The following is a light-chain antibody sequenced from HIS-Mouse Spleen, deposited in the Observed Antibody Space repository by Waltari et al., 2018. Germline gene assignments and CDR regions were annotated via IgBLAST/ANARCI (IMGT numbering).Light chain of an antibody. CDR2: DVS. Sequence: QSALTQPRSVSGSPGQSVTISCTGTSSDVGGYNYVPWSQQHPGKPPKLMIYDVSKRPSGVPDRFSGSKSGNTASLTISGLQAEDEADYYCCSYAGSYTFEVVFGGGTKLTVL. J-gene: IGLJ2*01. CDR3: CSYAGSYTFEVV. CDR1: SSDVGGYNY. V-gene: IGLV2-11*01.